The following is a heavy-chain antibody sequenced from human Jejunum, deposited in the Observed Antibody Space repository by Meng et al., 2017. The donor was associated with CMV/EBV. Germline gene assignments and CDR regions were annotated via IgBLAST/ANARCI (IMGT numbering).Heavy chain of an antibody. CDR1: GFTFSSYN. J-gene: IGHJ5*02. V-gene: IGHV3-21*01. Sequence: EVQLVDSGGGLVKPGGSLRISCIGSGFTFSSYNMNWVRQAPGKGLEWVSSISSSSRYINYADSVKGRFTISRDNAKNSLYLQMNSLRVEDTAIYYCARDIDHWGQGTLVTVS. CDR2: ISSSSRYI. CDR3: ARDIDH.